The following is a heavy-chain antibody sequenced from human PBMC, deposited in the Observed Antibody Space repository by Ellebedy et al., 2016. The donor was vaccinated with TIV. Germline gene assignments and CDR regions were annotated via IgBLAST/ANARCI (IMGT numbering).Heavy chain of an antibody. J-gene: IGHJ6*02. CDR2: IIPIFGTA. Sequence: AASVKVSCKASGGTFSSYAISWVRQAPGQGLEWMGGIIPIFGTANYAQKFQGRVTITADESTSTAYMELSSLRSEDTAVYYCARTGLGRRYYGMDVWGQGTTVTVSS. V-gene: IGHV1-69*13. CDR3: ARTGLGRRYYGMDV. CDR1: GGTFSSYA. D-gene: IGHD6-19*01.